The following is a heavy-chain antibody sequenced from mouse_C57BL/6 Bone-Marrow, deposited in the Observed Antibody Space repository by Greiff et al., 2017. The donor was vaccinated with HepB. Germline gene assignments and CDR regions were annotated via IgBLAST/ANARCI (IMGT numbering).Heavy chain of an antibody. CDR2: IYPRSGNT. V-gene: IGHV1-81*01. CDR3: AREGGSSPCTEYFDV. D-gene: IGHD1-1*01. J-gene: IGHJ1*03. Sequence: QVQLQQSGAELARPGASVKLSCKASGYTFTSYGISWVKQRTGQGLEWIGEIYPRSGNTYYNEKFKGKATLTADKSSSTAYMELRSLTSEDSAVYFWAREGGSSPCTEYFDVWGTGTTVTVSS. CDR1: GYTFTSYG.